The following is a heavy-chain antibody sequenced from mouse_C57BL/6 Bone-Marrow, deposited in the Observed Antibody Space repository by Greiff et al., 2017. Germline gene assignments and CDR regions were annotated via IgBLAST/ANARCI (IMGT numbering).Heavy chain of an antibody. V-gene: IGHV1-52*01. CDR3: AREGGNWFAY. Sequence: VQLQQPGAELVRPGSSVKLSCKASGYTFTSYWMHWVKQRPIQGLEWIGNIDPSGSETHYNQKFKDKATLTVDKSSSTAYMQLSSLTSEDSAVYYCAREGGNWFAYWGQGTLVTVSA. CDR2: IDPSGSET. J-gene: IGHJ3*01. CDR1: GYTFTSYW.